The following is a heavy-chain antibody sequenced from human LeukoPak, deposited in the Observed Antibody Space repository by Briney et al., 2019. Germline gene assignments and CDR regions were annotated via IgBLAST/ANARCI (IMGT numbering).Heavy chain of an antibody. V-gene: IGHV3-23*01. CDR3: AGRGELLLSTL. CDR2: ISGSGGST. Sequence: GSLRLSCAASGFTFSSYAMSWVRQAPGKGLEWVSAISGSGGSTYYADSVKGRFTISRDNSKNTLYLQMNSLRAEDTAVYYCAGRGELLLSTLWGQGTLVTVSS. CDR1: GFTFSSYA. D-gene: IGHD1-26*01. J-gene: IGHJ4*02.